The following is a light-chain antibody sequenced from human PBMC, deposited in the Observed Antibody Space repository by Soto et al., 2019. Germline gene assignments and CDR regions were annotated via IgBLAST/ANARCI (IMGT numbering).Light chain of an antibody. Sequence: ESVLPQAPRTMTMPQGESATLYCRTSQTTSGKYLAWYQQSPGLAPRLLVYGASRRATGIPDRFRGSGSGTEFTLTISGLEPEDFAVYFCQHYGSSPPGTFGQGTRLEIK. V-gene: IGKV3-20*01. J-gene: IGKJ5*01. CDR1: QTTSGKY. CDR2: GAS. CDR3: QHYGSSPPGT.